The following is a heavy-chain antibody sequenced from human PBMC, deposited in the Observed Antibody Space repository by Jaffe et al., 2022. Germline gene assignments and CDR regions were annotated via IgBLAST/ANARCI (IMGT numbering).Heavy chain of an antibody. Sequence: QVQLVESGGGVVQPGGSLRLSCAASGFTFSSYGMHWVRQAPGKGLEWVAFIRYDGSNKYYADSVKGRFTISRDNSKNTLYLQMNSLRAEDTAVYYCAKDPGYCSGGSCSVYMDVWGKGTTVTVSS. CDR2: IRYDGSNK. CDR3: AKDPGYCSGGSCSVYMDV. D-gene: IGHD2-15*01. CDR1: GFTFSSYG. V-gene: IGHV3-30*02. J-gene: IGHJ6*03.